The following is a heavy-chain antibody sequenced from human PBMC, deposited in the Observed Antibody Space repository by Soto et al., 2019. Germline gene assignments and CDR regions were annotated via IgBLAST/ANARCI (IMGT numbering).Heavy chain of an antibody. D-gene: IGHD7-27*01. Sequence: SETLSLTCTVSGGSINNHYWSWIRQPPGKGLEWIGYIYYSGSSNYNPSLKSRVTISVDTSKNQFSLKLSSVTAADTAIYYCERANWYCEYWGQGILVTVSS. CDR3: ERANWYCEY. CDR1: GGSINNHY. J-gene: IGHJ4*02. CDR2: IYYSGSS. V-gene: IGHV4-59*11.